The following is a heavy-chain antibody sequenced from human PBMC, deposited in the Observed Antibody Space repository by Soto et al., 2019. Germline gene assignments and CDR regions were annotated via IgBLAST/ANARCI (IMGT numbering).Heavy chain of an antibody. Sequence: SETLSLTCTVSGGSMRSWFWSWIRQPPGKRLEWIGYFYKSGSPNYNPSLKSRVSISVDTSKSQFSLKVSPLTAADTAVYYCARMYYYGSGRPRWFDFWGQGTLVTVSS. D-gene: IGHD3-10*01. J-gene: IGHJ5*01. CDR2: FYKSGSP. V-gene: IGHV4-59*01. CDR3: ARMYYYGSGRPRWFDF. CDR1: GGSMRSWF.